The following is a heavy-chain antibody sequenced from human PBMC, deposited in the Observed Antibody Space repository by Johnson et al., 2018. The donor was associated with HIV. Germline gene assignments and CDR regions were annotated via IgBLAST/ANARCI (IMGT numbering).Heavy chain of an antibody. D-gene: IGHD6-19*01. CDR3: ARAVYSSAWAPGGAFES. CDR2: ISYDGRST. V-gene: IGHV3-11*06. J-gene: IGHJ3*02. Sequence: QVQLVESGGDLVKPGGSLRVSCLASGFVFSDSHMSWIRQAPGKGLEWVAVISYDGRSTSYADSVKGRFIIPRDNAKNTVYLQMNSLRVEDTAVYYCARAVYSSAWAPGGAFESWGQGTMVTVSS. CDR1: GFVFSDSH.